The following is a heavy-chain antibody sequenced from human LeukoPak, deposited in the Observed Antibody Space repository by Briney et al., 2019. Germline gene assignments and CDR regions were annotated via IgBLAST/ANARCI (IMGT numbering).Heavy chain of an antibody. Sequence: SETLSLTCTVSGDSISSSNCYWGWIRQPPGKGLEWIGSIYFSGGTYYNASLKSRVTISVDTSKNQFSLKLSSVTAADTAVYYCARKGWSPRYYYMDVWGKGTTVIVSS. CDR3: ARKGWSPRYYYMDV. CDR1: GDSISSSNCY. V-gene: IGHV4-39*07. D-gene: IGHD2-15*01. CDR2: IYFSGGT. J-gene: IGHJ6*03.